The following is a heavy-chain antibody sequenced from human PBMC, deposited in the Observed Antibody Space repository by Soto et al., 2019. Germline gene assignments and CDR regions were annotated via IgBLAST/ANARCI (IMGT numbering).Heavy chain of an antibody. Sequence: QVQLVQSGAEVKKPGASVKVSCKASGYTFTSYGISWVRQAPGQGLEWMGWISAYIGNTHYAQKLQGRVSMTTVTSTSTDYMELRSLRSDDTAVYYCARDHQRDVNYCSSTSCYGSDWFDPWGQGTLGTVSS. CDR1: GYTFTSYG. CDR3: ARDHQRDVNYCSSTSCYGSDWFDP. J-gene: IGHJ5*02. V-gene: IGHV1-18*01. D-gene: IGHD2-2*01. CDR2: ISAYIGNT.